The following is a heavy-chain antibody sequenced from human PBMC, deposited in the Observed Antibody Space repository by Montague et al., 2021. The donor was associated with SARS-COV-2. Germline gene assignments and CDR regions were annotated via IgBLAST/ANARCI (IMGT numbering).Heavy chain of an antibody. CDR1: GGSISSGSYY. CDR3: VSSVGLIEMSVTNFDY. Sequence: TLSLTCGVSGGSISSGSYYWSWIRQPAGKGLEWIGRIYVNGRIFISGRTKYNPSLKSRVIISLDTSKNQFSLKLSSVTAADTAVYYCVSSVGLIEMSVTNFDYWGQGTLVTVSS. V-gene: IGHV4-61*02. J-gene: IGHJ4*02. D-gene: IGHD5-24*01. CDR2: IYVNGRIFISGRT.